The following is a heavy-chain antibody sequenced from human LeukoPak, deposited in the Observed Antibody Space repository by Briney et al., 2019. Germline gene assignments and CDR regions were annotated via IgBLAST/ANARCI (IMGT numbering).Heavy chain of an antibody. CDR1: GFTFSSYA. CDR2: ISYDGGNK. J-gene: IGHJ4*02. CDR3: ARDRRGAPYCSGGSCHEPLDY. D-gene: IGHD2-15*01. Sequence: GGSLRLSCAASGFTFSSYAMHWVRQAPGKGLEWVAVISYDGGNKYYADSVKGRFTISGDNSKNTLYLQMSSLRAEDTAVYYCARDRRGAPYCSGGSCHEPLDYWGQGTLVTVSS. V-gene: IGHV3-30-3*01.